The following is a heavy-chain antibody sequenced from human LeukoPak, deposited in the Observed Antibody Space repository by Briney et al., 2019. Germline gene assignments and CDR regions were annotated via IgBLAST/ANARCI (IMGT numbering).Heavy chain of an antibody. D-gene: IGHD2-2*01. J-gene: IGHJ6*03. V-gene: IGHV1-8*02. Sequence: ASVKVSCKASGYTFTSYGISWVRQATGKGLEWMGGMNPKSGNKEKVQKFQGRVTMTRNTSISTAYMELSSLRSEDTAAYYCARGRVSVLGYCSSTSCYPNYYYYYMDVWGKGTTVTISS. CDR1: GYTFTSYG. CDR2: MNPKSGNK. CDR3: ARGRVSVLGYCSSTSCYPNYYYYYMDV.